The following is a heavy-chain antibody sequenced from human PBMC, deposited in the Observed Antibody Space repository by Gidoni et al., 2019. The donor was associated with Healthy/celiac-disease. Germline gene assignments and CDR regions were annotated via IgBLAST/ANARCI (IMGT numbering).Heavy chain of an antibody. CDR3: AGTDTLTGYGNYYYYYGMDV. J-gene: IGHJ6*02. D-gene: IGHD3-9*01. V-gene: IGHV3-30*03. Sequence: QVQLVESGGGVVQPGRSLRLSCAASGFTLSSCGMHWVRQAPGKGLEWVAVISYDGSNKYYADSVKGRFTISRDNSKNTLYLQMNSLRAEDTAVYYCAGTDTLTGYGNYYYYYGMDVWGQGTTVTVSS. CDR2: ISYDGSNK. CDR1: GFTLSSCG.